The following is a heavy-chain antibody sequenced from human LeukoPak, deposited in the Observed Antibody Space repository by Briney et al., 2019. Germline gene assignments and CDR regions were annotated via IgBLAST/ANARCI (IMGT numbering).Heavy chain of an antibody. J-gene: IGHJ4*02. CDR2: IYTSGST. D-gene: IGHD3-22*01. CDR3: ARDGYYYGSSGYYYPED. CDR1: GGSISSGSYY. V-gene: IGHV4-61*02. Sequence: PSQTLSLTCTASGGSISSGSYYWSWIRQPAGKGLEWIGRIYTSGSTNYNPSLKSRVTISVDTSKNQFSLKLSSVTAADTAVYYCARDGYYYGSSGYYYPEDWGQGTLVTVSS.